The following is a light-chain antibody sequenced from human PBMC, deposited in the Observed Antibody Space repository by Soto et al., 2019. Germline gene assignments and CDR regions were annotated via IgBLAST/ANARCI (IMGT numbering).Light chain of an antibody. CDR3: QQYKSYSPYT. Sequence: DIQMTQSPSTLSASVGDRVTITCRASESISRWLAWYQQKPGKAPKLLIHRASTLENGVPSRISGSGSGTDFTLTLSNLQPDDFATYYCQQYKSYSPYTFGQGTKVEIK. V-gene: IGKV1-5*03. CDR1: ESISRW. J-gene: IGKJ2*01. CDR2: RAS.